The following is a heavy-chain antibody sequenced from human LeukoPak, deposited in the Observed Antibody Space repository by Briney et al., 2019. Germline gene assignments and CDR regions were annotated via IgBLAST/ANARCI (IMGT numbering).Heavy chain of an antibody. J-gene: IGHJ6*02. CDR3: AKDEPNSSSWYDYYGMDV. V-gene: IGHV3-23*01. D-gene: IGHD6-13*01. CDR1: GFTFSSYA. CDR2: ISGSGGST. Sequence: GGSLRLSCAASGFTFSSYAMSWVRQAPGKGLEWVSAISGSGGSTYYADSVKGRFTISRDNSKNTLYLQMNSLRAEDTAVYYCAKDEPNSSSWYDYYGMDVWGQGTTVTVS.